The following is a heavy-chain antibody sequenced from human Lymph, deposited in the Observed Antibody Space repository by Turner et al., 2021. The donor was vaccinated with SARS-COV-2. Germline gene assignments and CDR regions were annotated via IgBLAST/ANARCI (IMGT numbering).Heavy chain of an antibody. CDR1: GGSMNSNY. CDR2: IYYRGST. Sequence: QVQLQESGPRLVKPLDTLSLPCTVSGGSMNSNYWSWNRQPPGKRLEWIGYIYYRGSTNFNPSLESRVTISVDTSRNQFSLNLTSVTAADTAIYYCARETVNNWVDPWGQGTLVTVSS. D-gene: IGHD2-21*02. V-gene: IGHV4-59*01. CDR3: ARETVNNWVDP. J-gene: IGHJ5*02.